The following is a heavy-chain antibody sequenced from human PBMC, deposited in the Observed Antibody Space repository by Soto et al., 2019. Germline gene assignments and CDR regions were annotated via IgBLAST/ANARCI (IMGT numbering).Heavy chain of an antibody. J-gene: IGHJ4*02. D-gene: IGHD1-26*01. CDR2: ISYDGSNK. CDR3: ARSNRLTRWELPVY. Sequence: QVQLVESGGGVVQPGRSLRLSCAASGFTFSSYAMHWVRQAPGKGLEWVAVISYDGSNKYYADSVKGRFTISRDNSKNTLYLQMNSLRAEDTAVYYCARSNRLTRWELPVYWGQGTLVTVSS. CDR1: GFTFSSYA. V-gene: IGHV3-30-3*01.